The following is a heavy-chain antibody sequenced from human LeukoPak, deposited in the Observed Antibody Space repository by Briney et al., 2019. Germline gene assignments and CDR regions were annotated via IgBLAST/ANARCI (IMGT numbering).Heavy chain of an antibody. CDR1: VGSISSSSYY. V-gene: IGHV4-39*01. CDR3: ARQYCSSTSCYLNDTPFDY. D-gene: IGHD2-2*01. CDR2: IYYSGST. Sequence: SETLSLTCTVSVGSISSSSYYWGWIRQPPGKGLEWIGSIYYSGSTNYNPSLKSRVTISVDTSKNQFSLKLSSVTAADTAVYYCARQYCSSTSCYLNDTPFDYRGQGTLVTVSS. J-gene: IGHJ4*02.